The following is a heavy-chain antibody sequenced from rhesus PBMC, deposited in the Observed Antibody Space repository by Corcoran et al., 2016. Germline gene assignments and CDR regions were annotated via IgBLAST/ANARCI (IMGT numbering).Heavy chain of an antibody. J-gene: IGHJ6*01. CDR1: GASLSTYW. Sequence: QVQLQESGPGLVKPSETLSLTCAVSGASLSTYWWNWIRHSPGKGLEWIGEINGDSGTTNYNPSLKSRVTISKDASRNQFSLKLSSVTAADTAVYYCTRDPLVSGLDSWGQGVVVTVSS. V-gene: IGHV4-80*01. D-gene: IGHD1-44*01. CDR3: TRDPLVSGLDS. CDR2: INGDSGTT.